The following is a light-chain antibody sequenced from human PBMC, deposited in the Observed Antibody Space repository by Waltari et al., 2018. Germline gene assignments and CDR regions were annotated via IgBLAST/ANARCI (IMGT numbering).Light chain of an antibody. V-gene: IGLV3-25*03. CDR3: QSADSSGTCEV. CDR1: ALPKQF. Sequence: SYELTQPPSVSVSPGQTARITCSGDALPKQFAYWYQQKPGQAPVVVIYKDTERPSGIPARFSGSSSGTTVTLTISGVQAEDEADYYCQSADSSGTCEVFGTGTKVTVL. J-gene: IGLJ1*01. CDR2: KDT.